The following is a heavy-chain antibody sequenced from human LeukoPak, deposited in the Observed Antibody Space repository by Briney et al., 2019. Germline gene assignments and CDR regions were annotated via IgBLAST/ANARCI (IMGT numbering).Heavy chain of an antibody. CDR1: GFTFSTHN. D-gene: IGHD1-26*01. J-gene: IGHJ4*02. CDR2: ITSSSTNI. Sequence: GGSLRLSCAASGFTFSTHNMNWVRQAPGKGLEWVSHITSSSTNIYYADSVKGRFTISRDNAKNALSLQMNSLRDEDTAVYYCATSGNYYLKYWGQGTLVTVSS. V-gene: IGHV3-48*02. CDR3: ATSGNYYLKY.